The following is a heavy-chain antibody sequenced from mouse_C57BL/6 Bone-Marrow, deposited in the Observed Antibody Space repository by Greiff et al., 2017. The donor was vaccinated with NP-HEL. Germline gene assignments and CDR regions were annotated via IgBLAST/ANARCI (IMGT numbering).Heavy chain of an antibody. Sequence: VQLKESGGDSVKPGGSLKLSCAASGFTFSSYGMSWVRQTPDKRLEWVATISSGGSYTYYPDSVKGRFTISRDNAKNTLYLQMSSLKSEDTAMYYCARHYYSNYFDYWGQGTTLTVSS. V-gene: IGHV5-6*01. CDR3: ARHYYSNYFDY. CDR1: GFTFSSYG. D-gene: IGHD2-5*01. J-gene: IGHJ2*01. CDR2: ISSGGSYT.